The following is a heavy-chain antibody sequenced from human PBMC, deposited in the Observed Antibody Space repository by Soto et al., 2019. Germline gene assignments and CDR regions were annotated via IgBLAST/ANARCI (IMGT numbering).Heavy chain of an antibody. CDR1: GGTFSSYA. D-gene: IGHD2-15*01. CDR2: IIPIFGTA. V-gene: IGHV1-69*06. CDR3: ARGRDIGSWGWTELDY. Sequence: QVQLVQSGAEVKKPGSSVKVSCKASGGTFSSYAISWVRQAPGQGLEWMGGIIPIFGTANYAQKFQGRVTITADKSTSTAYMELSSLRSEDTAMYYCARGRDIGSWGWTELDYWGQGTLVTVSS. J-gene: IGHJ4*02.